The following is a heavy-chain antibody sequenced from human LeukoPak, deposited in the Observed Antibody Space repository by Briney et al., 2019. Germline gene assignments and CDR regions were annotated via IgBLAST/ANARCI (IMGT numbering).Heavy chain of an antibody. D-gene: IGHD1-7*01. Sequence: GGSLKLSCAASGFTFDDYAMHWVRQAPGKGLEWVSGISWNSGSIGYADSVKGRFTISRDNAKNSLYLQMNSLRAEDMALYYCAKGSTGTTVDYWGQGTLVTVSS. CDR2: ISWNSGSI. CDR3: AKGSTGTTVDY. V-gene: IGHV3-9*03. CDR1: GFTFDDYA. J-gene: IGHJ4*02.